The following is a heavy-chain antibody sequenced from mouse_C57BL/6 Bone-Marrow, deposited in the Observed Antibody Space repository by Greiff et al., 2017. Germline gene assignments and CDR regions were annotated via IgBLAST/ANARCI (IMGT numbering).Heavy chain of an antibody. D-gene: IGHD2-3*01. CDR3: ARGGGYYVRYAMDY. CDR2: IDPSDSDT. CDR1: GYTFTSSW. V-gene: IGHV1-52*01. Sequence: QVQLQQPGAELVRPGSSVKLSCKASGYTFTSSWMHWVKQRPIQGLEWIGNIDPSDSDTHYNQKFKDKATLTVDKSSSTAYMQLSSLTSEASAVYYCARGGGYYVRYAMDYWGQGTSVTVSS. J-gene: IGHJ4*01.